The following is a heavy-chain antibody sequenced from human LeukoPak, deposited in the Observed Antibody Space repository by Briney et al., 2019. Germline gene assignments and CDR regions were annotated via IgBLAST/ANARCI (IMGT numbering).Heavy chain of an antibody. CDR1: GFTFSRNG. D-gene: IGHD2-15*01. Sequence: GGSLRFSCAASGFTFSRNGMHWVRQAPGKGLEWVAFIRYDGSNEYYADSVKGRFSISRDNSKNTLYLQMNSLRAEDTAVYYCAKDGWTCSGGSCYFAYWGQGTLVTVSS. CDR2: IRYDGSNE. V-gene: IGHV3-30*02. CDR3: AKDGWTCSGGSCYFAY. J-gene: IGHJ4*02.